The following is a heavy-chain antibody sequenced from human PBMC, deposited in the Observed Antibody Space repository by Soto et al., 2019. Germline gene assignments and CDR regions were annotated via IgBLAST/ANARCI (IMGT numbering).Heavy chain of an antibody. D-gene: IGHD2-2*01. Sequence: PSETLSLTCAVYGGSFSGYYWSWIRQPPGKGLEWIGEITHSGSTTYNPSLKSRVTISVDTSKNQVSLKLSSVTAADKAVYYCARGPAVLCDYWGQGTLVTVS. CDR3: ARGPAVLCDY. V-gene: IGHV4-34*01. CDR2: ITHSGST. CDR1: GGSFSGYY. J-gene: IGHJ4*02.